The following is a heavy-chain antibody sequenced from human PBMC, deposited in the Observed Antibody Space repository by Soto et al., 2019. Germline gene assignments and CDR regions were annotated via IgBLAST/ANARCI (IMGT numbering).Heavy chain of an antibody. CDR2: IKSKTDGGTT. Sequence: GGSLRLSCAASGFTFSNAWMSWVRQAPGKGLEWVGRIKSKTDGGTTDYAAPVKGRFTISRDDSKDTLYLQMNSLKTEDTAVYYCTTGPYDYDILTGYQDPGNYYMDVWGKGTTVTVSS. CDR1: GFTFSNAW. D-gene: IGHD3-9*01. V-gene: IGHV3-15*01. CDR3: TTGPYDYDILTGYQDPGNYYMDV. J-gene: IGHJ6*03.